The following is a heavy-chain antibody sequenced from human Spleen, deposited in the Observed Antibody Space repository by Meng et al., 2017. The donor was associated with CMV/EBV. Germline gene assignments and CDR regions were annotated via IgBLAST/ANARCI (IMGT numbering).Heavy chain of an antibody. D-gene: IGHD6-19*01. J-gene: IGHJ4*02. V-gene: IGHV3-30*02. Sequence: GESLKISCGVSGLNFIRYGMHWVRQAPGKGLEWVAFTRYDGSEKHYADSVKGRFTISRDNSKNTLSLQMNSLRAEDTAVYYCAKGADYGDYWGQGTLVTVSS. CDR1: GLNFIRYG. CDR3: AKGADYGDY. CDR2: TRYDGSEK.